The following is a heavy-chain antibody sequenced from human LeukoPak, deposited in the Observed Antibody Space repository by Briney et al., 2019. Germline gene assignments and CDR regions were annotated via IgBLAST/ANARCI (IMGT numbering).Heavy chain of an antibody. J-gene: IGHJ3*02. V-gene: IGHV4-59*01. D-gene: IGHD6-13*01. CDR2: IYYSGST. CDR3: ASHAALGAFDI. Sequence: GSLRLSCAASGFTFSDYYMSWIRQPPGKGLEWIGYIYYSGSTNYNPSLKSRVTISVDTSKNQFSLKLSSVTAADTAVYYCASHAALGAFDIWGQGTMVTVSS. CDR1: GFTFSDYY.